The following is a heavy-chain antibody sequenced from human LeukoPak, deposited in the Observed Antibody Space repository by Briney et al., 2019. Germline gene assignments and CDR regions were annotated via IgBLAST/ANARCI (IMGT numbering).Heavy chain of an antibody. V-gene: IGHV1-3*01. Sequence: EASVKVSCTASGYTFTSYAMHWVRQAPGQRLEWMGWINAGNGNTKYSQKFQGRVTITRDTSASTAYMELSSLRSEDTAVYYCARGLVDCSSTSCYGGNWFDPWGQGTLVTVSS. CDR2: INAGNGNT. J-gene: IGHJ5*02. CDR3: ARGLVDCSSTSCYGGNWFDP. D-gene: IGHD2-2*01. CDR1: GYTFTSYA.